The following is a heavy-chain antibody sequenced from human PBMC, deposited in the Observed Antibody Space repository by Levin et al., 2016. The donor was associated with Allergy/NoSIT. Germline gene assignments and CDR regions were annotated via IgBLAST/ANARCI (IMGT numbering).Heavy chain of an antibody. J-gene: IGHJ6*03. Sequence: SETLSLTCAVYGGSFSGYYWSWIRQPPGKGLEWIGEINHSGSTNYNPSLKSRVTISVDTSKNQFSLKLSSVTAADTAVYYCARAQRFLEWLPNYYYYMDVWGKGTTVTVSS. CDR3: ARAQRFLEWLPNYYYYMDV. D-gene: IGHD3-3*01. V-gene: IGHV4-34*01. CDR1: GGSFSGYY. CDR2: INHSGST.